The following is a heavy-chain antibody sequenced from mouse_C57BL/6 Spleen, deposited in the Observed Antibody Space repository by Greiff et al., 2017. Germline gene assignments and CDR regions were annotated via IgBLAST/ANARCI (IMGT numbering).Heavy chain of an antibody. Sequence: VQLQQSGAELVRPGASVTLSCKASGYTFTDYEMHWVKQTPVHGLEWIGAIDPETGGTAYNQKFKGKAILTADKSSSPAYMELRSLTSEDSAVYYCTREWGLDYWGQGTTLTVSS. CDR1: GYTFTDYE. CDR3: TREWGLDY. J-gene: IGHJ2*01. CDR2: IDPETGGT. V-gene: IGHV1-15*01. D-gene: IGHD1-3*01.